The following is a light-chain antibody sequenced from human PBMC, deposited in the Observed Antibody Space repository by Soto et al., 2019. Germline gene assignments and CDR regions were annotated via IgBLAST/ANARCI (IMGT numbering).Light chain of an antibody. J-gene: IGKJ1*01. CDR3: QQYDSYPQT. CDR2: AAS. V-gene: IGKV1-8*01. CDR1: PGISSY. Sequence: AIRMTQSPSSLSASTGDRVTITCRASPGISSYLAWYQQKPGKAPKLLIYAASTWQSGVPSRFSGSGSGTDFTLTISCLQAEDFATYYCQQYDSYPQTFGQGTKVEIK.